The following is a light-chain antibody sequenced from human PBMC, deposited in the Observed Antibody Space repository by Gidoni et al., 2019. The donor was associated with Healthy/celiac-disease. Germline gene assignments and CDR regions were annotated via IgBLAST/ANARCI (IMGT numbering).Light chain of an antibody. Sequence: EIVLPQSPATLSLSPGERATLSCRASQSVSSYLAWYQQKPVQAPRLLIYDASNRATGIPARFSGSGSGTDFTLTISSLEPEDFAVYYCQQRSNWPLTFGGXTKVEIK. CDR1: QSVSSY. CDR3: QQRSNWPLT. J-gene: IGKJ4*01. V-gene: IGKV3-11*01. CDR2: DAS.